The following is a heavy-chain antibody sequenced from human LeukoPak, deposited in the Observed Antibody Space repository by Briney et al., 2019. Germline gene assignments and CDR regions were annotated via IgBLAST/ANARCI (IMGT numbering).Heavy chain of an antibody. CDR2: IYSGGST. CDR1: GFTVSSNY. D-gene: IGHD1-26*01. J-gene: IGHJ4*02. CDR3: AKPVTGSYSPVDY. V-gene: IGHV3-53*01. Sequence: GGSLRLSCAASGFTVSSNYMSWVRQAPGKGLEWVSVIYSGGSTYYADSVKGRFTISRDNSKNTLYLQMNSLRAEDTAVYYCAKPVTGSYSPVDYWGQGTLVTVSS.